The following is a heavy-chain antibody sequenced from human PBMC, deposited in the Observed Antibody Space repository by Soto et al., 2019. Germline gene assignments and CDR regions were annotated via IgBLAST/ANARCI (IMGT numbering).Heavy chain of an antibody. D-gene: IGHD4-4*01. V-gene: IGHV2-5*02. Sequence: SGPTLVNPTQTLTLTCTFSGFSLSTGVGVHWIRQPPGKALEWLALIYWDDDKRYSPSLSSRLTIAKDTSKNQVVLTMTNMDPVDTATYYCAHSNPNFNNYLLFDFWGQGTLVTVSS. J-gene: IGHJ4*02. CDR2: IYWDDDK. CDR3: AHSNPNFNNYLLFDF. CDR1: GFSLSTGVG.